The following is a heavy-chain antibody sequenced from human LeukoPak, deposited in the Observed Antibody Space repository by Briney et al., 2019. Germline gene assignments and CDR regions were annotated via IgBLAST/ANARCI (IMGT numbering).Heavy chain of an antibody. CDR3: ARQEALGYGSGSYYFDY. CDR2: IYPGDSDT. D-gene: IGHD3-10*01. V-gene: IGHV5-51*01. CDR1: GYSFTSYW. J-gene: IGHJ4*02. Sequence: GESLKSSCKGSGYSFTSYWIGWVRQMPGKGLEWMGIIYPGDSDTRYSPSFQGQVTISADKSISTAYLQWSSLKASDTAMYYCARQEALGYGSGSYYFDYWGQGTLVTVSS.